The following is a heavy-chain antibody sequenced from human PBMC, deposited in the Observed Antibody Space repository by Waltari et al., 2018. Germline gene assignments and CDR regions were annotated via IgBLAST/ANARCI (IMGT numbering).Heavy chain of an antibody. CDR2: ISGSGGST. J-gene: IGHJ4*02. CDR3: AKSQGLELRVRGLFDY. CDR1: GFTFSSYA. V-gene: IGHV3-23*01. D-gene: IGHD1-7*01. Sequence: EVQLLESGGGLVQPGGSLRLPCAAPGFTFSSYAMTWVRPAPGKGLEWVSAISGSGGSTDYADSVKGRFTISRDNSKNTLYLQMNSLRAEDTAVYYCAKSQGLELRVRGLFDYWGQGTLVTVSS.